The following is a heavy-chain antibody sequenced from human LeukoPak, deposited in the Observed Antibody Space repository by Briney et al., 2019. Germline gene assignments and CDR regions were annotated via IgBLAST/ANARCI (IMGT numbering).Heavy chain of an antibody. J-gene: IGHJ6*03. CDR2: IRSKANSYAT. V-gene: IGHV3-73*01. CDR1: GFTFSGSA. CDR3: AKGGIAVAGTSYYYYMDV. D-gene: IGHD6-19*01. Sequence: GGSLRLSCAASGFTFSGSAMHWVRQASGKGLEWVGRIRSKANSYATAYAASVKGRFTISRDDSKNTAYLQMNSLKTEDTAVYYCAKGGIAVAGTSYYYYMDVWGKGTTVTISS.